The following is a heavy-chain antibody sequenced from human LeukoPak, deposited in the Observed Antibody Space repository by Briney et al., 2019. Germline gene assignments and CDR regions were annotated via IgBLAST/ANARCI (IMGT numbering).Heavy chain of an antibody. V-gene: IGHV3-23*01. Sequence: PGGSPRLSCAASGFTFSSYAMSWVRQAPGKGLEWVSAISGSGGSTYYADSVKGRFTISRDNSKNTLYLQMNSLRAEDTAVYYCAKTDRWLVIANFDYWGQETLVTVSS. J-gene: IGHJ4*02. D-gene: IGHD2-21*01. CDR2: ISGSGGST. CDR3: AKTDRWLVIANFDY. CDR1: GFTFSSYA.